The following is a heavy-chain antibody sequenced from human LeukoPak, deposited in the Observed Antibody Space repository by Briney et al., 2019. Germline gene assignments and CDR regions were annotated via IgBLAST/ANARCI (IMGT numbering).Heavy chain of an antibody. CDR2: ISYDGSNK. Sequence: PGGSLRLSCAASGFTFSSYGMHWVRQAPGKGLEWVAVISYDGSNKYYADSVKGRFTISRDNSKNTLYLQMNSLRAEDTAVYYCAKEGRGVRGPFPTYYYYYMDVWGKGTTVTVSS. J-gene: IGHJ6*03. CDR3: AKEGRGVRGPFPTYYYYYMDV. D-gene: IGHD3-10*01. V-gene: IGHV3-30*18. CDR1: GFTFSSYG.